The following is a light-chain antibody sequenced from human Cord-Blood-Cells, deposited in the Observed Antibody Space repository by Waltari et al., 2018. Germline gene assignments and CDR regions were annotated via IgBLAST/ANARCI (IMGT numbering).Light chain of an antibody. V-gene: IGKV2-28*01. Sequence: DIVMTQSPLSLPVTPGEPASISCRSSQSLLHSNGYNYLDWYLQKPGQSPQLLIYLGSNRACGVPDRFSGRGSGTDFTLKISRVEAEDVGVYYCMQALQTRITFGQGTRLEIK. CDR2: LGS. J-gene: IGKJ5*01. CDR3: MQALQTRIT. CDR1: QSLLHSNGYNY.